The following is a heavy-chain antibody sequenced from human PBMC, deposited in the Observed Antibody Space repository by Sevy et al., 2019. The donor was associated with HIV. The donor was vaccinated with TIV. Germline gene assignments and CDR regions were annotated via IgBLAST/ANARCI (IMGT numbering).Heavy chain of an antibody. J-gene: IGHJ4*02. CDR2: ISSSSSTI. D-gene: IGHD2-21*02. Sequence: GGSVRLSCAASGFTFSSYSMNWVRQAPGKGLEWVSYISSSSSTIYYADSVKGRFTISRDNAKNSLYLQMNSLRDEDTAVYYCARDKANGGGDYVPFDYWGQGTLVTVSS. V-gene: IGHV3-48*02. CDR3: ARDKANGGGDYVPFDY. CDR1: GFTFSSYS.